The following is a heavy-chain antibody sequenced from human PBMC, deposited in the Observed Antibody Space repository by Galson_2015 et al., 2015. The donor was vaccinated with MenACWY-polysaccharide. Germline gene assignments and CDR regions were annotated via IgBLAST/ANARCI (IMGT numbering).Heavy chain of an antibody. Sequence: SETLSLTCTVSSGSITSRGYHWGWIRQPPGKGLEWIGIIYYSGNTYYNPSLESRVTMSVDTSQNQFSLKLSSVTAADTALYYCARAPTPYCSSSSCFNKYAFDIWGQGTMVTVSS. V-gene: IGHV4-39*02. CDR1: SGSITSRGYH. J-gene: IGHJ3*02. CDR3: ARAPTPYCSSSSCFNKYAFDI. D-gene: IGHD2-2*01. CDR2: IYYSGNT.